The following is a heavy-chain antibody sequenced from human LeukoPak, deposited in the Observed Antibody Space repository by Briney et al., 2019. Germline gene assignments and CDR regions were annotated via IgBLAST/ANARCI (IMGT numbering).Heavy chain of an antibody. CDR2: IKRDGSEK. Sequence: GGSLRLSCAASGFTFSSYWMSWVRQAPGKGLEWVANIKRDGSEKYYVDSVKGRFTISRDNAKNSLYLQMNSLRAEDTAVYYCARQPLNYDFWSGSHYSDYWGQGTLVTVSS. J-gene: IGHJ4*02. V-gene: IGHV3-7*01. CDR1: GFTFSSYW. D-gene: IGHD3-3*01. CDR3: ARQPLNYDFWSGSHYSDY.